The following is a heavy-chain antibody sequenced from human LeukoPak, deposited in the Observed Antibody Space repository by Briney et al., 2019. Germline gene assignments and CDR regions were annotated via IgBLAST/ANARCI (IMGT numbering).Heavy chain of an antibody. D-gene: IGHD3-10*01. CDR2: INAGDGNT. J-gene: IGHJ4*02. CDR1: GYTFTSYA. Sequence: GASVKVSCKASGYTFTSYAMHWVRQAPGQRLEWMGWINAGDGNTKYSQKFQGRVTITRDTSASTAYMELSSLRSEDTAVYYCARDGDDYYGSGSHDYWGQGTLVTVSS. V-gene: IGHV1-3*01. CDR3: ARDGDDYYGSGSHDY.